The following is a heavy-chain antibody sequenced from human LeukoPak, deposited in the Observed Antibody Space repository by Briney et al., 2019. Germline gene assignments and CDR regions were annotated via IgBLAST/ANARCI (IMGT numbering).Heavy chain of an antibody. CDR1: GFTFSSYW. Sequence: GGSLRLSCAASGFTFSSYWMHWVRQAPGKGLEWVSRMDPDERTIDYADSVKGRFTISRDNSKNTLYLQMNSLRAEDTAVYYCARDFSVSPEPYCSGGSCYSDMVSGMDVWGQGTTVTVSS. CDR3: ARDFSVSPEPYCSGGSCYSDMVSGMDV. D-gene: IGHD2-15*01. J-gene: IGHJ6*02. CDR2: MDPDERTI. V-gene: IGHV3-74*01.